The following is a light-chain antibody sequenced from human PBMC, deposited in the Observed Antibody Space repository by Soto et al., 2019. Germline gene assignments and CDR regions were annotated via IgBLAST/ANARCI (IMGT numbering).Light chain of an antibody. CDR2: AAS. Sequence: DIQMTQSPSSLSASVGVRVTITCRASQSISSYLNWYQQKPGKAPKLLIYAASSLQSGVPSRFSGSGSGTDFTLTISSPQPEDVATYYGQPGYSTPPTFGGGTKVESK. J-gene: IGKJ4*01. V-gene: IGKV1-39*01. CDR3: QPGYSTPPT. CDR1: QSISSY.